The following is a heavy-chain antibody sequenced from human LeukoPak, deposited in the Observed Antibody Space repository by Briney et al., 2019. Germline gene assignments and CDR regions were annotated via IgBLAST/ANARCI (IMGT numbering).Heavy chain of an antibody. CDR2: IYYSGST. D-gene: IGHD2-2*01. J-gene: IGHJ4*02. CDR3: ASRLRSLVVVPAAMDY. V-gene: IGHV4-30-4*01. Sequence: SETLSLTCTVSGGSISSGDYCWSWIRQPPGKGLEWIGYIYYSGSTYYNPSLKSRVTISVDTSKNQFSLKLSSVTAADTAVYYCASRLRSLVVVPAAMDYWGQGTLVTVSS. CDR1: GGSISSGDYC.